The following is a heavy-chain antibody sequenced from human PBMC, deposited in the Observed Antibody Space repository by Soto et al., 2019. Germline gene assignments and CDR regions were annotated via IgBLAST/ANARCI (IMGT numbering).Heavy chain of an antibody. CDR3: ARSRCSSTSCYHYYYYGMDV. Sequence: SVKVSCKASGGTFSSYAISWVRQAPGQGLEWMGGIIPIFGTANYAQKFQGRVTITADESTSTAYMELSSLRSEGTAVYYCARSRCSSTSCYHYYYYGMDVWGQGTTVTVS. J-gene: IGHJ6*02. D-gene: IGHD2-2*01. CDR1: GGTFSSYA. V-gene: IGHV1-69*13. CDR2: IIPIFGTA.